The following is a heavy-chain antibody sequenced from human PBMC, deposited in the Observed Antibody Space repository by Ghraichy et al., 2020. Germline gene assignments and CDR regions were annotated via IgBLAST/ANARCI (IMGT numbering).Heavy chain of an antibody. CDR2: INPSGGST. CDR3: ARDPGGRETIFDY. D-gene: IGHD2-15*01. Sequence: GIINPSGGSTNYAQKFQGRVTMTRDTSSSTVSMELSSLRSEDTAVYYCARDPGGRETIFDYWGQGTLVTVYS. J-gene: IGHJ4*02. V-gene: IGHV1-46*01.